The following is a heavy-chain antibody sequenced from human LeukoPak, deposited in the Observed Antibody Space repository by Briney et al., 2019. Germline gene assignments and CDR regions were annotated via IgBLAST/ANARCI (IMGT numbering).Heavy chain of an antibody. CDR1: GGSISSYY. Sequence: SETLSLTCTVSGGSISSYYWSWIRQPPGKGLEWIGYIYYSGSTNYNPSLKSRVTISVDTSKNHFSLKLSSVTAADTAVYYCARSITGMLDYWGQGTLVTVSS. D-gene: IGHD3-10*01. CDR3: ARSITGMLDY. V-gene: IGHV4-59*12. CDR2: IYYSGST. J-gene: IGHJ4*02.